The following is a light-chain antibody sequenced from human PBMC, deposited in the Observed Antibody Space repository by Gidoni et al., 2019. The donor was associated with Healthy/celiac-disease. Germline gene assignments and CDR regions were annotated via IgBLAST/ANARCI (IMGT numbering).Light chain of an antibody. CDR2: RNN. CDR3: AAWDDSLSGLYV. J-gene: IGLJ1*01. Sequence: QSVLTQPPSASGTPGQKVTISCSGSSSNIESNYVYGYTHLQGTAPKLLTYRNNQRPSGVPDRFSGSKSGTSASLAISGLRSEDEADYYCAAWDDSLSGLYVFGTGTKVTVL. CDR1: SSNIESNY. V-gene: IGLV1-47*01.